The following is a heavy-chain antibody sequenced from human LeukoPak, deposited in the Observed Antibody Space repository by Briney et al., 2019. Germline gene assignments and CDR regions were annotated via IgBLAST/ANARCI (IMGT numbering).Heavy chain of an antibody. Sequence: SGGSLRLSCAVSGITFSTFAMSWVRQAPGKGLEWVSGISGSGGRTYYADSVKGRFTISRDNSKNTLYLQMNSLRAEDTAVYYCAKVTIYDYVWGSNFDYWGQGTLVTVSS. V-gene: IGHV3-23*01. CDR2: ISGSGGRT. CDR3: AKVTIYDYVWGSNFDY. CDR1: GITFSTFA. J-gene: IGHJ4*02. D-gene: IGHD3-16*01.